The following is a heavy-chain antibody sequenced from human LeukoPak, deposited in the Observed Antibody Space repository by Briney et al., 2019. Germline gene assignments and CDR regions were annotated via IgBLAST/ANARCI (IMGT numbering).Heavy chain of an antibody. CDR2: IYYSGST. CDR3: AREGRRDGYNSGPPA. CDR1: GGSISSYY. J-gene: IGHJ4*02. Sequence: PSETLSLTCTVSGGSISSYYWSWIRQPPGKGLEWIGYIYYSGSTNYNPSLKSRVTISVDTSENQFSLKLSSVTAADTAVYYCAREGRRDGYNSGPPAWGQGTLVTVSS. V-gene: IGHV4-59*01. D-gene: IGHD5-24*01.